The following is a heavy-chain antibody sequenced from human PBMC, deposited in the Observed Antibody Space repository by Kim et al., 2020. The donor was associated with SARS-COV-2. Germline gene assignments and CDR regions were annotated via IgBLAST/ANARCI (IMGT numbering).Heavy chain of an antibody. V-gene: IGHV3-21*01. CDR3: ARDIVVVVAATRPYYYYYGMDV. CDR1: GFTFSSYS. CDR2: ISSSSSYI. Sequence: GGSLRLSCAASGFTFSSYSMNWVRQAPGKGLEWVSSISSSSSYIYYADSVKGRFTISRDNAKNSLYLQMNSLRAEDTAVYYCARDIVVVVAATRPYYYYYGMDVWGQGTTVTVSS. D-gene: IGHD2-15*01. J-gene: IGHJ6*02.